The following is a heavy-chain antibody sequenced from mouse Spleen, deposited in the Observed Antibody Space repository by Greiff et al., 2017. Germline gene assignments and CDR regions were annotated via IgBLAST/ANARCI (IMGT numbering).Heavy chain of an antibody. CDR2: IDPSDTYT. CDR3: ARRDYYEGYFDV. V-gene: IGHV1-50*01. J-gene: IGHJ1*03. CDR1: GYTFTSYW. Sequence: QVQLKQPGAELVKPGASVKLSCKASGYTFTSYWMQWIKQRPGQGLEWIGEIDPSDTYTNYNQKFKGKATLTVDTSSSTAYMQLSSLTSEDSAVYYCARRDYYEGYFDVWGTGTTVTVSS. D-gene: IGHD1-1*01.